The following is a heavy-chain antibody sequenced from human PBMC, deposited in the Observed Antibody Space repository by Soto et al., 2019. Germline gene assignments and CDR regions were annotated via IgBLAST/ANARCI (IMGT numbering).Heavy chain of an antibody. CDR3: ARHVGFGELLGAFDI. V-gene: IGHV4-39*01. Sequence: QLQLQESGPGLVKPSETLSLTCTVSGGSISSSSYYWGWILQPPGKGLEWIGSSYYSVSTYYNPSLKSRVNISEHTSKNQFSMKLSSVTAADTAVYYCARHVGFGELLGAFDIWGQGTMVTVSS. D-gene: IGHD3-10*01. J-gene: IGHJ3*02. CDR1: GGSISSSSYY. CDR2: SYYSVST.